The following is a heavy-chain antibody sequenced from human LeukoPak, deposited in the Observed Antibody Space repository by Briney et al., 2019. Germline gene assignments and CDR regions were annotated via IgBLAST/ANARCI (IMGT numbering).Heavy chain of an antibody. CDR1: GYTFTSYG. Sequence: ASVKVSCKASGYTFTSYGISWVRQAPGQGLEWMVWISAYNGNTNYAQKLQGRVTMTTDTSTSTAYMELRSLRSDDTAVYYCANPNCSGGSCFFDYWGQGTLVTVSS. V-gene: IGHV1-18*01. J-gene: IGHJ4*02. D-gene: IGHD2-15*01. CDR2: ISAYNGNT. CDR3: ANPNCSGGSCFFDY.